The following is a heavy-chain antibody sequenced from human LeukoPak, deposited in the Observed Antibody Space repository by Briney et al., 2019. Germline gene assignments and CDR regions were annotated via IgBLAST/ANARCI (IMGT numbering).Heavy chain of an antibody. CDR1: GGSISSGDYY. CDR3: ARDADRGWFDP. J-gene: IGHJ5*02. Sequence: PSQTLSLTCTVSGGSISSGDYYWSWIRQPPGKGLEWIGYIYYSGSTYCNPSLKSRVTISVDTSKNQFSLKLSSVTAADTAVYYCARDADRGWFDPWGQGTLVTVSS. CDR2: IYYSGST. V-gene: IGHV4-30-4*01. D-gene: IGHD1-14*01.